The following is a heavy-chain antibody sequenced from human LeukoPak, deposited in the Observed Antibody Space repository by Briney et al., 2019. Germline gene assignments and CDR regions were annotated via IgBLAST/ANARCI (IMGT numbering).Heavy chain of an antibody. V-gene: IGHV4-39*07. D-gene: IGHD4-17*01. J-gene: IGHJ4*02. CDR1: GGSISSSSYY. CDR2: IYYSGST. CDR3: AREGTVTTTPFGY. Sequence: PSETLSLTCTVSGGSISSSSYYWGWIRQPPGKGLEWIGSIYYSGSTYYNPSLKGRVTISVDTSKNQFSLKLSSVTAADTAVYYCAREGTVTTTPFGYWGQGTLVTVSS.